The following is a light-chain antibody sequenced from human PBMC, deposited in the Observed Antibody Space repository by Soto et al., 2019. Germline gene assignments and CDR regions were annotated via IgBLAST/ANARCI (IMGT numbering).Light chain of an antibody. CDR3: GTWDTGLSAGG. Sequence: QSVLTQPPSVSAAPGHNVTISCCGSSSNIGDYYVSFYQQLPGTAPKLLIYDNHNRPSGIPDRFSGCKSGTSATLGITGLQHGDEADYYWGTWDTGLSAGGFGSGAKVTV. CDR1: SSNIGDYY. CDR2: DNH. V-gene: IGLV1-51*01. J-gene: IGLJ1*01.